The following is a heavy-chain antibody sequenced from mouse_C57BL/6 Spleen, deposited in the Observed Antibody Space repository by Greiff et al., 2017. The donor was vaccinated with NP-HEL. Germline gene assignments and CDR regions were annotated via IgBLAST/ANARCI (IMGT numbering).Heavy chain of an antibody. CDR3: AREVYGYDPSYWYFDV. D-gene: IGHD2-2*01. CDR2: INYDGSST. CDR1: GFTFSDYY. Sequence: EVKLVESEGGLVQPGSSMKLSCTASGFTFSDYYMAWVRQVPEKGLEWVANINYDGSSTYYLDSLKSRFIISRDNAKNILYLQMSSLKSEDTATYYCAREVYGYDPSYWYFDVWGTGTTVTVSS. J-gene: IGHJ1*03. V-gene: IGHV5-16*01.